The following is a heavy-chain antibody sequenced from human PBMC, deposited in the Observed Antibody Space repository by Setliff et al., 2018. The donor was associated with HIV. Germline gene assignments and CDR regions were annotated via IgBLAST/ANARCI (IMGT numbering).Heavy chain of an antibody. CDR3: ASLLGYCSGGSCYSGWFDP. V-gene: IGHV4-59*01. CDR2: IYYSGST. Sequence: SETLSLTCTVSGGSISSYYWSWIRQPPGKGLEWIGYIYYSGSTNYNPSLKSRVTISVDTSKNQFSLKLSSVTAADTAVYYCASLLGYCSGGSCYSGWFDPWGQGTRVTVS. CDR1: GGSISSYY. D-gene: IGHD2-15*01. J-gene: IGHJ5*02.